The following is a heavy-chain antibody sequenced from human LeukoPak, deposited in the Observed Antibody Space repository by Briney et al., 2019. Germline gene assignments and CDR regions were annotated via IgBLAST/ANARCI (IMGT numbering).Heavy chain of an antibody. CDR3: ARVNYYYYYMDV. Sequence: SETLSLTCAVYGGSFSGYYWSWIRQPPGKGLEWIGEINHSGSTNYNPSLKSRVTISVDTSKNQFSLKLSSVTAADTAVYYCARVNYYYYYMDVWGKGTTVTVSS. CDR2: INHSGST. CDR1: GGSFSGYY. V-gene: IGHV4-34*01. J-gene: IGHJ6*03.